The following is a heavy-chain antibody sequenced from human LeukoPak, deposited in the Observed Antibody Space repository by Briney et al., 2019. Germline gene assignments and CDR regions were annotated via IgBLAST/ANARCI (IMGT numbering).Heavy chain of an antibody. V-gene: IGHV3-15*01. CDR2: IKSKTDGGTT. CDR3: TTVETYALPDY. CDR1: GFSFSDHN. Sequence: PGGSLRLSCAVSGFSFSDHNMNWVRQAPGKGLEWVGRIKSKTDGGTTDYAAPAKGRFTISRDDSKNTLYLQMNSLKTEDTAVYYCTTVETYALPDYWGQGTLVTVSS. D-gene: IGHD3-16*01. J-gene: IGHJ4*02.